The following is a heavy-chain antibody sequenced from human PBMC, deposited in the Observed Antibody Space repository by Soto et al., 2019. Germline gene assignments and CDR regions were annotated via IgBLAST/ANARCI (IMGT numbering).Heavy chain of an antibody. CDR2: ISYDGSNK. Sequence: LSLTCAASGFTFSSYAMHWVRQAPGKGLEWVAVISYDGSNKYYADSVKGRFTISRDNSKNTLYLQMNSLRAEDTAVYYCARDRSPEQQLAYYFDYWGQGTLVTVSS. J-gene: IGHJ4*02. CDR3: ARDRSPEQQLAYYFDY. CDR1: GFTFSSYA. D-gene: IGHD6-13*01. V-gene: IGHV3-30-3*01.